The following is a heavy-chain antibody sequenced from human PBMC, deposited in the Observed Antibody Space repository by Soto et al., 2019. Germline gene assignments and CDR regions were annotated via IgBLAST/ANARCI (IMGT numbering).Heavy chain of an antibody. J-gene: IGHJ3*02. Sequence: GGYLRLSCAASGFTFSSYAMSWVRQAPGKGLEWVSAISGSGGSTYYADSVKGRFTISRDNSKNTLYLQMNSLRAEDTAVYYCAKGAGSGYDSGDAFDIWGQGTMVTVSS. CDR2: ISGSGGST. CDR3: AKGAGSGYDSGDAFDI. D-gene: IGHD5-12*01. V-gene: IGHV3-23*01. CDR1: GFTFSSYA.